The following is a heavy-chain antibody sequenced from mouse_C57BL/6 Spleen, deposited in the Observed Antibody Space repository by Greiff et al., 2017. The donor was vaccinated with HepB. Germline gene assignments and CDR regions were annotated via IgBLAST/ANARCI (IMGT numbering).Heavy chain of an antibody. V-gene: IGHV5-16*01. CDR3: AREITTVAHWYFDV. Sequence: EVKVEESEGGLVQPGSSMKLSCTASGFTFSDYYMAWVRQVPEKGLEWVANINYDGSSTYYLDSLKSRFIISRDNAKNILYLQMSSLKSEDTATYYCAREITTVAHWYFDVWGTGTTVTVSS. J-gene: IGHJ1*03. CDR2: INYDGSST. D-gene: IGHD1-1*01. CDR1: GFTFSDYY.